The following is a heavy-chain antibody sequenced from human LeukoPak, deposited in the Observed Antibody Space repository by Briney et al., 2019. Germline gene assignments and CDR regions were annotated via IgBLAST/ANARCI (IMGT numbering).Heavy chain of an antibody. D-gene: IGHD6-19*01. CDR1: GYTFSNYW. CDR2: IYPGDSDT. J-gene: IGHJ3*02. Sequence: GESLKISCKGSGYTFSNYWIGWVRQMPGKGLEWMGIIYPGDSDTRYSPSFQGQVTISADKSIGTAYLQWSSLKASDTAMYYCARGREQWLVHDAFDIWGQGTMVTVSS. CDR3: ARGREQWLVHDAFDI. V-gene: IGHV5-51*01.